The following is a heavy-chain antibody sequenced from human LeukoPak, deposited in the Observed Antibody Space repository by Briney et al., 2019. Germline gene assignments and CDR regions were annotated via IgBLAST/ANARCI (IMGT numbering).Heavy chain of an antibody. Sequence: GASVKVSCKASGYTFTGYYMHWVRQAPGQGLEWMGWINPNSGGTNYAQKFQGWVTMTRDTSISTAYMELSGLRSEDTAVYYCARAVGATNYYYYGMDVWGQGTTVTVSS. D-gene: IGHD1-26*01. CDR1: GYTFTGYY. J-gene: IGHJ6*02. CDR3: ARAVGATNYYYYGMDV. CDR2: INPNSGGT. V-gene: IGHV1-2*04.